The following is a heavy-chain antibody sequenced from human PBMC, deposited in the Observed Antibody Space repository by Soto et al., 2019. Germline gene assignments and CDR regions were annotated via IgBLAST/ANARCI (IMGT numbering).Heavy chain of an antibody. J-gene: IGHJ5*02. CDR3: ATGGIYYEA. CDR1: GFAFRHNY. CDR2: ISTSGSPA. Sequence: PGGSLRLSCTVSGFAFRHNYLTWIRQAKGKGLEWISYISTSGSPAYYADSVKGRFTISTDNAKKSLYLKMDSLRAEDTGVYYCATGGIYYEAWGQGTLVTVSS. D-gene: IGHD1-26*01. V-gene: IGHV3-11*01.